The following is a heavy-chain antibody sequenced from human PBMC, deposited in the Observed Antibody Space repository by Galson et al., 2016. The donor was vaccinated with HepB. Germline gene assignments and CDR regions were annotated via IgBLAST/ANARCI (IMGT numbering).Heavy chain of an antibody. J-gene: IGHJ4*02. CDR2: IRGDGAIT. CDR1: GITLSGYW. CDR3: TISDYSDY. Sequence: SLRLSCAASGITLSGYWMHWVRQVPGKGLVWVSRIRGDGAITYYADSVEGRFTISRDNAKNTLYLQMNDLGAEDTAVYYCTISDYSDYWGQGTLVTVSS. V-gene: IGHV3-74*01.